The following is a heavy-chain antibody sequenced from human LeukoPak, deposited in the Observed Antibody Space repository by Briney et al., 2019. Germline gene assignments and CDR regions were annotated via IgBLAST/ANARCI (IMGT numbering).Heavy chain of an antibody. CDR3: ARDSEKSSSFAFDI. CDR1: GFSFRSHW. Sequence: PVGSLRLSCAASGFSFRSHWMSWVRQAPGKGLEWVANINLDGSEKYYVDSVMGRFAVSRDNADNSLYLQINSLRAEDTAVYFCARDSEKSSSFAFDIWGQGTMVTVSS. J-gene: IGHJ3*02. V-gene: IGHV3-7*01. D-gene: IGHD6-13*01. CDR2: INLDGSEK.